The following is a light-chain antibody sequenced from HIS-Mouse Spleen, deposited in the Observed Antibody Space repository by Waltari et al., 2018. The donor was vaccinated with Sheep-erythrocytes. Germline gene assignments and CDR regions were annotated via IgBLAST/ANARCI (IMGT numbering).Light chain of an antibody. CDR2: DVR. CDR1: SSDVGGYNY. J-gene: IGLJ3*02. CDR3: CSYAGSYTFWV. V-gene: IGLV2-11*01. Sequence: QSALTQPRSVSGSPGQSVTISCTGTSSDVGGYNYVSWYQHHPGKAPKPMIYDVRKRPSGVPDRFAGSQSGNTASLTISGLRAEDEADYYCCSYAGSYTFWVFGGGTRMTVL.